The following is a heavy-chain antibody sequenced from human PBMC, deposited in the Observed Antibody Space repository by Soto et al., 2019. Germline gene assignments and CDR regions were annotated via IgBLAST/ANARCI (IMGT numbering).Heavy chain of an antibody. Sequence: PVGSLRLSCAASGFTFDDYAMHWVRQAPGKGLEWVSGISWNSGSIGYADSVKGRFTISRDNAKNSLYLQMNSLRAEDTALYYCAKDQAGGGMDVWGQGTTVTVSS. CDR3: AKDQAGGGMDV. CDR1: GFTFDDYA. V-gene: IGHV3-9*01. CDR2: ISWNSGSI. J-gene: IGHJ6*02.